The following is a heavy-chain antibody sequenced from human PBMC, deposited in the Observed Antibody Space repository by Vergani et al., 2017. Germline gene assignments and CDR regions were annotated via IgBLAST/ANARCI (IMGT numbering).Heavy chain of an antibody. CDR2: INPSGGST. J-gene: IGHJ4*02. CDR1: GYTFTSYY. V-gene: IGHV1-46*01. D-gene: IGHD3-10*01. Sequence: QVQLVQSGAEVKKPGASVKVSCKASGYTFTSYYMHWVRQAPGQGLEWMGIINPSGGSTSYAQKFQGRVTMTRDTSTSTVYMELSSLRSEDTAVYYCARGSNVLLWCGELSNPFDYWGQGTLVTVSS. CDR3: ARGSNVLLWCGELSNPFDY.